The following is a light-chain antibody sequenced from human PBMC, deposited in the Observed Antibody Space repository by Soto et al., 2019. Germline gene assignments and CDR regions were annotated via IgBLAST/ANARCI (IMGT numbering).Light chain of an antibody. Sequence: QSVLTQPASVSGSPGQSITISCSGTSSDVGGYNYVSWYQHHPGKAPKSMIYAVSNRPSGASNRFSGSKSGNTASLTISGLQAEDEADYYGSSFTSSNTWVFGGGTKLTVL. J-gene: IGLJ3*02. CDR1: SSDVGGYNY. CDR2: AVS. CDR3: SSFTSSNTWV. V-gene: IGLV2-14*03.